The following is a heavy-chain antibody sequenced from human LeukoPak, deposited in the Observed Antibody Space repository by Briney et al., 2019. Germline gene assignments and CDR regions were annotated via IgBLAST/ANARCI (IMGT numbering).Heavy chain of an antibody. V-gene: IGHV4-59*01. Sequence: SETLSLTCTVSGGSISSYYWSWVRQPPGKGLEWIGFVYYTGSTNYSPSLKSRVTISVDTSKNQFSLKLSSVTAADTAVYYCARVTGYMIEDYFDYWGQGTLVTVSS. D-gene: IGHD3-22*01. CDR2: VYYTGST. J-gene: IGHJ4*02. CDR1: GGSISSYY. CDR3: ARVTGYMIEDYFDY.